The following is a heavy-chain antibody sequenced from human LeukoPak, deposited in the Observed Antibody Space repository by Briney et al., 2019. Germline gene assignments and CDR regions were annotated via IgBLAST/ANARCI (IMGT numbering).Heavy chain of an antibody. CDR3: VRDRVVVTATFDC. D-gene: IGHD2-21*02. J-gene: IGHJ4*02. CDR1: GFTFSGYA. CDR2: IPSNGGTT. V-gene: IGHV3-64D*06. Sequence: GGSLRLSCSASGFTFSGYAMHWVRQAPGKGLEYVSGIPSNGGTTYYADSVKGRFTISRDNTKNTLYLQMSSLRAEDTAVYFCVRDRVVVTATFDCWGQGTLVTVSS.